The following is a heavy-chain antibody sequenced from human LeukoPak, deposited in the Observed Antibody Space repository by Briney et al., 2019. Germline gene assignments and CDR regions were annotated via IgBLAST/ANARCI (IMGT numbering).Heavy chain of an antibody. CDR1: GYTFTDYY. V-gene: IGHV1-2*02. Sequence: ASVKASCKALGYTFTDYYMHWVRQAPGQGLEWMGWINGNSGDTKYAQKFQGRVTMTRDTSISTAYMELSRLRSDDTAIYYCARVQTTGLLEWLYWGQGALVTVSS. CDR3: ARVQTTGLLEWLY. CDR2: INGNSGDT. D-gene: IGHD3-3*01. J-gene: IGHJ4*02.